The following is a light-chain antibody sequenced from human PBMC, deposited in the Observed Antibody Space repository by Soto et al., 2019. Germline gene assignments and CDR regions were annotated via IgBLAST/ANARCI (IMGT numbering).Light chain of an antibody. Sequence: QSVLTQSPSASASLGASVKLTCTLSSGHSSYAIAWHQQQPEKGPRYLMKLNSDGSHSKGDGIPDRFSGSSSGAERYLTISSLQSEDEADYYCQTWGTGMLFGGGTKLTFL. J-gene: IGLJ2*01. CDR3: QTWGTGML. CDR1: SGHSSYA. CDR2: LNSDGSH. V-gene: IGLV4-69*01.